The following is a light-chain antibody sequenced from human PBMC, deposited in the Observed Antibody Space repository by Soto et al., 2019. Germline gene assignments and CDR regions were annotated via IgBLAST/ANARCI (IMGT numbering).Light chain of an antibody. CDR2: AAS. V-gene: IGKV1-39*01. CDR1: QSSSNY. CDR3: QQSFSPLWP. Sequence: DIQMTQSPSSLSASVGDRVTITCRASQSSSNYVNWYQQKPVKAPKLLIYAASSMQSGVPSRFSGSGDDKDFTRNISSLQPDDSATYYCQQSFSPLWPFGQGTKV. J-gene: IGKJ1*01.